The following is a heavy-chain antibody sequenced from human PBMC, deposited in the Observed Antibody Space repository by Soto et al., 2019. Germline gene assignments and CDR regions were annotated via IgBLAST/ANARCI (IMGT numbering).Heavy chain of an antibody. V-gene: IGHV1-2*04. CDR1: GYTFTGYY. D-gene: IGHD1-26*01. CDR2: INPNSGGT. CDR3: ARVGATAFDY. Sequence: KVSCKASGYTFTGYYMHWLRQAPGQGLEWMGWINPNSGGTNYAQKFQGWVTMTRDTSISTAYMELSRLRSDDTAVYYCARVGATAFDYWGQGTLVTVSS. J-gene: IGHJ4*02.